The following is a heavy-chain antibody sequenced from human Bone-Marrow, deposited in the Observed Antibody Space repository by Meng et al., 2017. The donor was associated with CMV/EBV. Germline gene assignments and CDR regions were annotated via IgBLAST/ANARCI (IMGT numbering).Heavy chain of an antibody. CDR3: ARDISSSWDRGGGMDV. Sequence: SETLSLTCAVSGGSISSSNWWSWVRQPPGKGLEWIGEIYHSGSTNYNPSLKSRVTISVDKSKNQFSLKLSSVTAADTAVYYCARDISSSWDRGGGMDVWGQGTTGTVSS. D-gene: IGHD6-13*01. V-gene: IGHV4-4*02. CDR1: GGSISSSNW. CDR2: IYHSGST. J-gene: IGHJ6*02.